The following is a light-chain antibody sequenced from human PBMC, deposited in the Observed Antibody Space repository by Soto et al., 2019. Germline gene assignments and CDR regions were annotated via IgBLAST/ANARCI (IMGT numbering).Light chain of an antibody. CDR2: DAS. Sequence: EIVLSQSPATLSLSPGERATLSCRASQSVSNSLAWYQQKPGQGPRLLIYDASNRATGIPARFSGSGSGTDFTLTISSLEPEDFVVYYCQQRNNWPLTFGGGTKVEIK. CDR1: QSVSNS. V-gene: IGKV3-11*01. CDR3: QQRNNWPLT. J-gene: IGKJ4*01.